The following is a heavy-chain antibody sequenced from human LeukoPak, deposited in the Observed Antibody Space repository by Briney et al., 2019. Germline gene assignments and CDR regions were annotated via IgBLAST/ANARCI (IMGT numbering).Heavy chain of an antibody. Sequence: PSETLSLTCTVSGGSFSNGDHYWSWIRQHPGKGLEWIGHIYYSGSTYYNPSLKSRGIISVETSKNQFSLKLSSVTAADTAVYYCARGLYYYDSSGYEGIDYWGQGTLVTVSS. V-gene: IGHV4-31*03. D-gene: IGHD3-22*01. CDR1: GGSFSNGDHY. CDR3: ARGLYYYDSSGYEGIDY. CDR2: IYYSGST. J-gene: IGHJ4*02.